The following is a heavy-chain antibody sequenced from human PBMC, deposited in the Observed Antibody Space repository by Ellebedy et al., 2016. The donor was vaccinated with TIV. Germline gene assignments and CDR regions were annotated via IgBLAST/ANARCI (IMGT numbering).Heavy chain of an antibody. CDR3: AREGLAGALDY. CDR2: ISSSTSTI. J-gene: IGHJ4*02. V-gene: IGHV3-48*02. Sequence: GESLKISCAASGFTFSSAIMNWVRQAPGKGLEWVSYISSSTSTIYYADSVKGRFTVSRDNAKNSVYLQMNSLRDEDTTVYYCAREGLAGALDYWGQGTLVTVSS. CDR1: GFTFSSAI. D-gene: IGHD6-13*01.